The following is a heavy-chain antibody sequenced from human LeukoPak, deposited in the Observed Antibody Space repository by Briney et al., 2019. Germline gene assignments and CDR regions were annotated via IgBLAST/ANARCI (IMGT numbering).Heavy chain of an antibody. D-gene: IGHD2-8*01. CDR3: TRDRQGPRLYEMDI. V-gene: IGHV3-7*01. CDR1: GFTFSMYW. J-gene: IGHJ6*02. CDR2: IKVDGSEI. Sequence: GGSLRLSCAVSGFTFSMYWMSWVRQAPGKGPEWVANIKVDGSEIYYADSVKGRFTISRDNAKNSLYLQMNSLRAEDTAVYYCTRDRQGPRLYEMDIWGQGTTVTVSS.